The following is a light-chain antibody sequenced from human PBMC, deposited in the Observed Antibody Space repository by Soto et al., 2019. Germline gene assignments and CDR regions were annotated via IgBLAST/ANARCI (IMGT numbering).Light chain of an antibody. Sequence: QSVLTQPPSVSAAPGQKVTISCSGSDSNIGNDHVSGYQQFPGTAPKLLIYENNKRPSGIPDRFSGSKSGTSATLDITGLQTGDEADYYCGTWDSGLSAGVIGGGTKLTVL. CDR3: GTWDSGLSAGV. V-gene: IGLV1-51*02. J-gene: IGLJ3*02. CDR1: DSNIGNDH. CDR2: ENN.